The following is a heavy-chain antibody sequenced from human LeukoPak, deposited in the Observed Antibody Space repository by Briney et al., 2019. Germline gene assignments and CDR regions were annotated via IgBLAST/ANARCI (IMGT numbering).Heavy chain of an antibody. CDR3: AREITPGPSYHGDYFPY. CDR2: INPNSGGT. J-gene: IGHJ4*02. Sequence: GASVKVSCKASGYTFTGYYMHWVRQAPGQGLEWMGWINPNSGGTNYAQKFQGRVTMTRDTSISTAYMELSRLRSDNTAVYYCAREITPGPSYHGDYFPYWGQGTLVTVSS. V-gene: IGHV1-2*02. D-gene: IGHD1-26*01. CDR1: GYTFTGYY.